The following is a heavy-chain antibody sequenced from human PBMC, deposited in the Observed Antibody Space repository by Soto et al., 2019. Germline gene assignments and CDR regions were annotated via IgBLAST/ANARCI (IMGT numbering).Heavy chain of an antibody. J-gene: IGHJ5*02. CDR1: GGSIDLYY. Sequence: SETLSLTCTVSGGSIDLYYWSWIRQPPGKGLEWIGFIYYTGSTSYNPSLKSRVTISMDTSKNQFSLKLTSVTAAHTAVYYCASALYCSGGSCSLDPWGQGTLVTVSS. V-gene: IGHV4-59*01. CDR3: ASALYCSGGSCSLDP. CDR2: IYYTGST. D-gene: IGHD2-15*01.